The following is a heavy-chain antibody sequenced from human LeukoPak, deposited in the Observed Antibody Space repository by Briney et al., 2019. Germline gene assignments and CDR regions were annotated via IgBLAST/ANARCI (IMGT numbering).Heavy chain of an antibody. J-gene: IGHJ4*02. CDR2: ISWNSGSI. Sequence: GGSLRLSCAASGFTFDDYAMHWVRQAPGKGLEWVSGISWNSGSIGYVDSVKGRFTISRDNAKNSLYLQMNSLRAEDTALYYCAKGPTSDYYDSEYYFDYWGQGTLVTVSS. D-gene: IGHD3-22*01. V-gene: IGHV3-9*01. CDR3: AKGPTSDYYDSEYYFDY. CDR1: GFTFDDYA.